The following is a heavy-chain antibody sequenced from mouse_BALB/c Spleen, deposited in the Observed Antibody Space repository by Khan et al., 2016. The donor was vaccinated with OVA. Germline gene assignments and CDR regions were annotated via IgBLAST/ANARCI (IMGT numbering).Heavy chain of an antibody. D-gene: IGHD2-3*01. CDR1: GFSLTSYG. J-gene: IGHJ4*01. CDR3: ARFYDPYYAMDY. CDR2: IWAGGST. V-gene: IGHV2-9*02. Sequence: HVQLKESGPGLVAPSQSLSITCTVSGFSLTSYGVNWVRQPPGKGLEWLGVIWAGGSTNYNSALMSRLSISKDNSKSQVFFKMNSLQTADTAMYDCARFYDPYYAMDYWGQGTSVTVSA.